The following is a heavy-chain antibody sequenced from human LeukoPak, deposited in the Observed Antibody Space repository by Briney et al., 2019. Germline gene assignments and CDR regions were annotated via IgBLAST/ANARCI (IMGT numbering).Heavy chain of an antibody. CDR1: GFTFINYE. CDR2: ISSSGGTI. CDR3: AKVGSSISWYGYNWFDP. Sequence: GGSLRLSCAASGFTFINYEMNWVRQAPGKGLEWVSYISSSGGTIYYADSVKGRFTISRDNSKNTLYLQMNTLRAEDTAVYYCAKVGSSISWYGYNWFDPWGQGTLVTVSS. J-gene: IGHJ5*02. D-gene: IGHD6-13*01. V-gene: IGHV3-48*03.